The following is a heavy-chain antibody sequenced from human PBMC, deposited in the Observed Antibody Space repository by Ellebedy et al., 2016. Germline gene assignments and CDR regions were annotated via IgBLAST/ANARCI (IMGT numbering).Heavy chain of an antibody. J-gene: IGHJ4*02. CDR1: GFTFSHHG. Sequence: GESLKISXAASGFTFSHHGIHWVRQAPGKGLEWVAVISYDGSYTYYVDSVKGRFTISRDNAKNSLYLQMNSLRAEDTALYYCARDPYYDSSGYYSTIYYFDYWGQGTLVTVSS. CDR3: ARDPYYDSSGYYSTIYYFDY. CDR2: ISYDGSYT. D-gene: IGHD3-22*01. V-gene: IGHV3-30*03.